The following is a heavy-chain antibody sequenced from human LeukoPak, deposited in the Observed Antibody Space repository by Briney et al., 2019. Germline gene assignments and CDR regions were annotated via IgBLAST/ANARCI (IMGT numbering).Heavy chain of an antibody. Sequence: ASVKVSCKASGYTFTSYDINWVRQATGQGLEWMGWMNPNSGNTGYAQKFQGRVTMTRNTSISTAYMELSSLRSEDTAVYYCARSSIAARLGPTGNFDYWGQGTLVTVSS. CDR2: MNPNSGNT. CDR1: GYTFTSYD. CDR3: ARSSIAARLGPTGNFDY. D-gene: IGHD6-6*01. V-gene: IGHV1-8*01. J-gene: IGHJ4*02.